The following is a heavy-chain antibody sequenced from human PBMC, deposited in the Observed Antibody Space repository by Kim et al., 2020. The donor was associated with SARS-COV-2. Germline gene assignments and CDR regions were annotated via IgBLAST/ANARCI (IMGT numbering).Heavy chain of an antibody. CDR3: ARGIPVTNSRRGWFDP. J-gene: IGHJ5*02. D-gene: IGHD4-17*01. CDR2: IYYSGTT. Sequence: SETLSLTCPVSGGSISSSNYYWGWIRQPPGKGLEWIGNIYYSGTTYYTPSLESRVTISVDTSKNQFSLKLTSVTAADTAVYYCARGIPVTNSRRGWFDPWGQGTLVTVSS. CDR1: GGSISSSNYY. V-gene: IGHV4-39*01.